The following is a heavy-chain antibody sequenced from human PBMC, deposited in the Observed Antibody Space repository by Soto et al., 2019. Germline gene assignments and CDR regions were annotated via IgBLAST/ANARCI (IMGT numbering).Heavy chain of an antibody. CDR1: GFTFSSQR. CDR2: INSDGSRI. V-gene: IGHV3-74*03. Sequence: EVQLVESGGGLVQPGGSLRLSCAASGFTFSSQRMYWVRQSPGKGPVWVSYINSDGSRIAYADSVKGRFTISRDNAKNTLYLQMNSLRVEDTAVYYCVRDIRWGRGTLVTVSS. J-gene: IGHJ4*02. CDR3: VRDIR.